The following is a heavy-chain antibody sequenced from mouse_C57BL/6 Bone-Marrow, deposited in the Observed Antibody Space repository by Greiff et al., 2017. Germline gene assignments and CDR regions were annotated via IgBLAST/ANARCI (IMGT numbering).Heavy chain of an antibody. CDR2: IWTGGGT. CDR1: GFSLTSSA. V-gene: IGHV2-9-1*01. CDR3: ARNSVYYGSSYGWFAY. J-gene: IGHJ3*01. D-gene: IGHD1-1*01. Sequence: VQVVESGPGLVAPSQSLSITCTVSGFSLTSSAISWVRQPPGKGLEWLGVIWTGGGTNYNSALKSRLSISKDNSKSQVFLKMNSLQTDDTARYYCARNSVYYGSSYGWFAYWGQGTLVTVSA.